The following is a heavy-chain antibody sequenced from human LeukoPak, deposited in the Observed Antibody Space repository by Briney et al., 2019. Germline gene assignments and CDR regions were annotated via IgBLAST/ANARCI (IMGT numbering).Heavy chain of an antibody. Sequence: SETLSLTCAVYGVSFSGYYWSWIRQPPGKGLEWIGEINHSGSTNYSPSLKSRVTISVDTSKNQFSLKLSSVTAADTAVYYCARRPHSLGGWFDPWGQGTLVTVSS. CDR3: ARRPHSLGGWFDP. J-gene: IGHJ5*02. D-gene: IGHD3-10*01. V-gene: IGHV4-34*01. CDR1: GVSFSGYY. CDR2: INHSGST.